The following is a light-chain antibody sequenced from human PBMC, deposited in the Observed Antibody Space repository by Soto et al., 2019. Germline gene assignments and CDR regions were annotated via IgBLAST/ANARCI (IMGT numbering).Light chain of an antibody. Sequence: DIQMTQSPSSVSASVGDRVTITCRASQDINKWLAWYQQKPGLAPNLVIYTASRLHGGGPSRFSGSASGTDFTLTISSLQSEDFAVYYCQQYNNWPPWTFGQGTKVDIK. CDR2: TAS. V-gene: IGKV1-12*01. CDR1: QDINKW. J-gene: IGKJ1*01. CDR3: QQYNNWPPWT.